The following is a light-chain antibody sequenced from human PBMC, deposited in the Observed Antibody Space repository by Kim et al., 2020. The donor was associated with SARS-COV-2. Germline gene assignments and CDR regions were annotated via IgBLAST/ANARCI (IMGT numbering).Light chain of an antibody. V-gene: IGKV1-5*03. CDR2: KAV. J-gene: IGKJ2*01. CDR1: QSSSNW. CDR3: QQYDAYPYT. Sequence: AAVGDRVTLTCRASQSSSNWLVWYQQKPGKAPKLLISKAVTLESGVPSRFSDSGSGTEYTLTISSLQPDDFATYYCQQYDAYPYTFGQGTKVDIK.